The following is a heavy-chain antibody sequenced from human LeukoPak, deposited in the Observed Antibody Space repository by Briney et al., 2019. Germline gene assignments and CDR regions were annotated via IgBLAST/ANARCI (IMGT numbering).Heavy chain of an antibody. CDR1: GYTFTSYG. D-gene: IGHD3-3*01. J-gene: IGHJ4*01. Sequence: GASVKVSCKASGYTFTSYGISWVRQAPGQGLEWMGWISAYNGNTNYAQKLQGRVTMTTDTSTSTAYMELRSLRSDDTAVYYCARGARLRITIFGVVPRGFDYWGQGPLVTVSS. CDR3: ARGARLRITIFGVVPRGFDY. CDR2: ISAYNGNT. V-gene: IGHV1-18*01.